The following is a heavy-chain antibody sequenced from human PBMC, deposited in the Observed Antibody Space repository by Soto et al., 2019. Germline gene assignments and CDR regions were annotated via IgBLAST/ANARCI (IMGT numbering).Heavy chain of an antibody. CDR3: AIALLGLNYYGSGRYYKGGMDV. J-gene: IGHJ6*02. Sequence: QVQLQESGPGLVKPSQTLSLTCTVSGGSISNGGYYWSWIRQHPGKGLEWFGYIYYSGSTYYNPSLKSRVSMSVDTSMNQFSLKLSSVTAAATAVYYCAIALLGLNYYGSGRYYKGGMDVWGQGTTVTVSS. V-gene: IGHV4-31*03. CDR1: GGSISNGGYY. D-gene: IGHD3-10*01. CDR2: IYYSGST.